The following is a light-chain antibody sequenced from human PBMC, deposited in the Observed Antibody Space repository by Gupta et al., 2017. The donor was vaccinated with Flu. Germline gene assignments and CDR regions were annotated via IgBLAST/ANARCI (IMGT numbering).Light chain of an antibody. J-gene: IGKJ3*01. CDR1: QSVSSY. Sequence: ELVLTQSPATLSLSPGERATLSCRASQSVSSYLAWYQQKPGQAPRLLIYDASNRATGIPARFSGSGSGTDFTLTISSLEPEDFAVYYCQQRSNWHTFGPGTKVDIK. V-gene: IGKV3-11*01. CDR2: DAS. CDR3: QQRSNWHT.